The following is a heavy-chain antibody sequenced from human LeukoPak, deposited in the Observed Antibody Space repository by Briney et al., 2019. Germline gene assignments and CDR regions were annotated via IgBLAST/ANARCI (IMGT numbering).Heavy chain of an antibody. Sequence: SETLSLTCTVSGGSISSSSYYWGWIRQPPGKGLEWIGCIYYSGSTYYNPSLKSRVTISVDTSKNQFSLKLSSVTAADTAVYYCARLAALRGFYYYMDVWGKGATVTVSS. CDR3: ARLAALRGFYYYMDV. V-gene: IGHV4-39*07. J-gene: IGHJ6*03. CDR1: GGSISSSSYY. D-gene: IGHD6-6*01. CDR2: IYYSGST.